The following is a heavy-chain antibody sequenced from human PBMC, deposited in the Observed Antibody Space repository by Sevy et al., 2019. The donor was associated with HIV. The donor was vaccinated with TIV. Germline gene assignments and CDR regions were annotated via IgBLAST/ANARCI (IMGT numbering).Heavy chain of an antibody. D-gene: IGHD3-10*01. CDR1: GDSISSYY. Sequence: SETLSLTCTVSGDSISSYYWNWIRQSPGKGLEWIGYFYYNSGSTNYNPSLKSRVTMSVDTSKNQFSLKLSSVTAADTAVYYCARGRVYGSGSYSFDDWGRGALVTVSS. CDR3: ARGRVYGSGSYSFDD. V-gene: IGHV4-59*01. CDR2: FYYNSGST. J-gene: IGHJ4*02.